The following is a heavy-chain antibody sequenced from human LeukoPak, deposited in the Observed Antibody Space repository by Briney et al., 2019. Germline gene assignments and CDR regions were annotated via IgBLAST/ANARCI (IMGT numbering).Heavy chain of an antibody. CDR3: ASPITMIVVADY. CDR1: GGSFSGYY. D-gene: IGHD3-22*01. J-gene: IGHJ4*02. Sequence: PSETLSLTCAVYGGSFSGYYWSWIRQPPGKGLEWIGEINHSGSTNYNPSLKSRVTISVDTSKNQFFLKLSSVTAADTAVYYCASPITMIVVADYWGQGTLVTVSS. CDR2: INHSGST. V-gene: IGHV4-34*01.